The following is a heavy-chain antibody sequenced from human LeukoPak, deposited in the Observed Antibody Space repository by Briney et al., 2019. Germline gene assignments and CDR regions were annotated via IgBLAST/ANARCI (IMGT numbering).Heavy chain of an antibody. CDR1: GFTFYDYA. J-gene: IGHJ4*02. CDR3: AKDMGYSGNYRTPDY. Sequence: GGSLRLSCVASGFTFYDYAMHWVRQAPGKGLEWVSGISWNSGSMGYADSVKGRFTISRDNAKNSLYLQMNSLRAEDMALYYCAKDMGYSGNYRTPDYWGQGTLVTVSS. CDR2: ISWNSGSM. D-gene: IGHD1-26*01. V-gene: IGHV3-9*03.